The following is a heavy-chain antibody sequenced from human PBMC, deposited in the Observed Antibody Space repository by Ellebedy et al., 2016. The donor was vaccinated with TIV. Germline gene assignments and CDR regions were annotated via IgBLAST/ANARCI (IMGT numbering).Heavy chain of an antibody. J-gene: IGHJ4*02. D-gene: IGHD6-13*01. CDR3: ARGGYSSTWFGSDY. Sequence: GESLKISCAASGFSFNYYAMSWVRQAPGKGLEWVSAISGGGDSTYYADSVKGRFTISRDNSKNTLYLQMSSLRPEDSAVYYCARGGYSSTWFGSDYWGQGTLVTVSS. CDR2: ISGGGDST. V-gene: IGHV3-23*01. CDR1: GFSFNYYA.